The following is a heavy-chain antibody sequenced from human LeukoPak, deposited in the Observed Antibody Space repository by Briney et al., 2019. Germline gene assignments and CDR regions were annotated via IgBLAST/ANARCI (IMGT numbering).Heavy chain of an antibody. Sequence: SETLSLTCTVSGGSISSSYWSWIRQPPGKGLEWIGYIYYSGSTYYNPSPKSRVTISVDTSKNQFSLKLSSVTAADTAVYYCAREGFTMVRGAFGYWGQGTLVTVSS. V-gene: IGHV4-59*06. CDR2: IYYSGST. CDR1: GGSISSSY. D-gene: IGHD3-10*01. CDR3: AREGFTMVRGAFGY. J-gene: IGHJ4*02.